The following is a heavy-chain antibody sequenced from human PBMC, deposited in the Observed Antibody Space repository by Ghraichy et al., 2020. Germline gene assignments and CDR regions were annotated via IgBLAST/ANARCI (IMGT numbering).Heavy chain of an antibody. Sequence: GSLRLSCTVSGGSINDKDYDWGWIRQPPGKGLEWIGSYHSTGSTYYNPSLKDRVTISEDTSKSQLSLTLTSMTASDMAFYYCARRVGVTATWDSWGQGILVTVSS. J-gene: IGHJ5*01. CDR1: GGSINDKDYD. CDR3: ARRVGVTATWDS. V-gene: IGHV4-39*01. CDR2: YHSTGST. D-gene: IGHD2-21*02.